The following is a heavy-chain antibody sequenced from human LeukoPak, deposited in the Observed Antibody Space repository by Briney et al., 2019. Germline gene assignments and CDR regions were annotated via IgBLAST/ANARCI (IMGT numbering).Heavy chain of an antibody. CDR1: GFTFSSYG. CDR2: IWYDGSNK. CDR3: ARDFDGSGSFDY. V-gene: IGHV3-33*08. J-gene: IGHJ4*02. Sequence: GGSLRLSCAASGFTFSSYGMHWVRQAPGKGLEWVAVIWYDGSNKYYADSVKGRFTISRDNSKNTLYLQMNSLRAEDTAVYYCARDFDGSGSFDYWGQGTLVTVSS. D-gene: IGHD3-10*01.